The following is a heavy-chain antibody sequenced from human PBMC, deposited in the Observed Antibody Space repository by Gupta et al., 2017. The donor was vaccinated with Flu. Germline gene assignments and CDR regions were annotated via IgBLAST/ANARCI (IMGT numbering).Heavy chain of an antibody. CDR3: ARGVGYGSSNSCYMNYYYYYGMDV. D-gene: IGHD2-2*02. Sequence: QVQLQPWGAGLLQPSETLSLTCAVYGGSFRGSSWSWLLQPPGKGLEWIGEMKHSGSTNDNPARKRRGTRSVDTSKNQCSRKLSSVTAADTAGDYGARGVGYGSSNSCYMNYYYYYGMDVWGQGTTVTVAS. V-gene: IGHV4-34*01. CDR2: MKHSGST. CDR1: GGSFRGSS. J-gene: IGHJ6*02.